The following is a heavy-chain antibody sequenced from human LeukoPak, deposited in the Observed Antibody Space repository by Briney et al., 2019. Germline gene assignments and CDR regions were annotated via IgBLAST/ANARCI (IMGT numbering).Heavy chain of an antibody. CDR1: GFTFSSYW. Sequence: PGGSLRLSCAAPGFTFSSYWMTWVRQGPGKGREWVANIKQDGSEKYYVDSVKGRFTISRDNAKNSLYLQMDSLRAEDTAMYFCARDRGWGLRFLDYWGQGNLVTVSS. J-gene: IGHJ4*02. CDR3: ARDRGWGLRFLDY. CDR2: IKQDGSEK. V-gene: IGHV3-7*01. D-gene: IGHD4-17*01.